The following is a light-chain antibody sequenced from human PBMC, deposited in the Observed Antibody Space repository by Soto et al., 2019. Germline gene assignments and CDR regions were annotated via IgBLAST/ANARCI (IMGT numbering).Light chain of an antibody. CDR3: QHYKTYSRT. CDR1: QSISPW. CDR2: KAS. V-gene: IGKV1-5*03. J-gene: IGKJ1*01. Sequence: DIQMTQSPSTLSASVGDRVNITCRASQSISPWLAWYQQKPGKAPKLLIYKASSLGSGVPSRFSGSGSGTEFTLTISSLQPDDLATYYCQHYKTYSRTFGQGTKVEIK.